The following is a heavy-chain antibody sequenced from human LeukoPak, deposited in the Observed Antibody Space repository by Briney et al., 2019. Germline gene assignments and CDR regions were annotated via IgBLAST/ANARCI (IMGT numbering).Heavy chain of an antibody. CDR1: GFTFSSYG. CDR3: AREGSYDFWSGTRGGVDY. CDR2: IRYDGSNK. V-gene: IGHV3-30*02. Sequence: GGSLRLSCAASGFTFSSYGMHWVRQAPGKGLEWVAFIRYDGSNKYYADSVKGRFTISRDNSKNTLYLQMNSLRAEDTAVYYCAREGSYDFWSGTRGGVDYWGQGTLVTVPS. D-gene: IGHD3-3*01. J-gene: IGHJ4*02.